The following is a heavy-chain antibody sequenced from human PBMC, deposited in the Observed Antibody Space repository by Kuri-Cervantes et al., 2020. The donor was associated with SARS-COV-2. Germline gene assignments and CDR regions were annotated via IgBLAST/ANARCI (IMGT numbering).Heavy chain of an antibody. CDR1: GFTFSIYE. CDR3: ARGVGATLIFDY. Sequence: GESLKISCAASGFTFSIYEMNWVRQAPGKGLEWVSYISGSGSTIYYADSVKGRFTISRDNANNSLYLQMNSLRAEDTAVYYCARGVGATLIFDYWGHGTLVTVSS. D-gene: IGHD1-26*01. J-gene: IGHJ4*01. V-gene: IGHV3-48*03. CDR2: ISGSGSTI.